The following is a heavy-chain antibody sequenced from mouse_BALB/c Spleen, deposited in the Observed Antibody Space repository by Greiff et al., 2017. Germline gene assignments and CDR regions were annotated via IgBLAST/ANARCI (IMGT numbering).Heavy chain of an antibody. CDR3: ARAERYDGYAMDY. V-gene: IGHV4-1*02. CDR1: GFDFSRYW. CDR2: INPDSSTI. D-gene: IGHD2-14*01. J-gene: IGHJ4*01. Sequence: DVHLVESGGGLVQPGGSLKLSCAASGFDFSRYWMSWVRQAPGKGLEWIGEINPDSSTINYTPSLKDKFIISRDNAKNTLYLQMSKVRSEDTALYYCARAERYDGYAMDYWGQGTSVTVSS.